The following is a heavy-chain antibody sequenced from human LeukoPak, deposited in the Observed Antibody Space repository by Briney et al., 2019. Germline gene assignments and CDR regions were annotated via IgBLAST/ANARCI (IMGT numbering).Heavy chain of an antibody. CDR2: IYYSGST. J-gene: IGHJ4*02. Sequence: SETLSLTCTVSGGSIRSSNYWGWIRQPPGRGLEWIGTIYYSGSTYYNPSLKSRVTVSVDTSKNQFFLKLSSVTAADTAVYYCAGCSGASCYYITSPLYFDYWGQGTLVTVSS. CDR3: AGCSGASCYYITSPLYFDY. D-gene: IGHD2-15*01. CDR1: GGSIRSSNY. V-gene: IGHV4-39*07.